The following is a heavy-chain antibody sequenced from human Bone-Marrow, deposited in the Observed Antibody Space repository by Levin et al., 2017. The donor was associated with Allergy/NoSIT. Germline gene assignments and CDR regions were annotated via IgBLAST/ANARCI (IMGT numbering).Heavy chain of an antibody. CDR3: ARDSYGDYAIDY. CDR1: GFTFSSYS. CDR2: ISSSSSTM. Sequence: GGSLRLSCAASGFTFSSYSMNWVRQAPGKGLEWVSYISSSSSTMYYADSVKGRFTITRDNAKKSLYLQMDSLTSEGTGVYFCARDSYGDYAIDYWGQGTLVTVSS. J-gene: IGHJ4*02. V-gene: IGHV3-48*01. D-gene: IGHD4-17*01.